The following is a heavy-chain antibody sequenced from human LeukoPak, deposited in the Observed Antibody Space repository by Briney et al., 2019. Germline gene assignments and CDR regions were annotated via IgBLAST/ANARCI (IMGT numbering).Heavy chain of an antibody. Sequence: GASVKVSCKASGGTFSSYAISWVRQAPGQGLEWMGGIIPIFGTANYAQKFQGRVTITADESTSTAYMELSSLRSEDTAVYYCARDGGGRNTVTLNYYYYGMDVWGQGTTVTVSS. CDR1: GGTFSSYA. CDR2: IIPIFGTA. J-gene: IGHJ6*02. V-gene: IGHV1-69*13. CDR3: ARDGGGRNTVTLNYYYYGMDV. D-gene: IGHD4-17*01.